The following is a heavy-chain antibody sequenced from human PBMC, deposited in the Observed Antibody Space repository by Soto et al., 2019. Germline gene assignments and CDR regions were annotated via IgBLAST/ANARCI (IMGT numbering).Heavy chain of an antibody. Sequence: TSETLSLTFTVSGGSISSSSYYWGWIRQPPGKGLEWIGSIYYSGSTYYNPSLKSRVTISVDTSKNQFSLKLSSVTAADTAVYYCARSSGTFNWSDPWGQGTLVTVPQ. CDR3: ARSSGTFNWSDP. J-gene: IGHJ5*02. CDR2: IYYSGST. D-gene: IGHD1-26*01. V-gene: IGHV4-39*01. CDR1: GGSISSSSYY.